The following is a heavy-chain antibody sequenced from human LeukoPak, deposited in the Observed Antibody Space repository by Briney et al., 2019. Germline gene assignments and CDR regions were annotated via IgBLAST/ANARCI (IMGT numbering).Heavy chain of an antibody. D-gene: IGHD4-11*01. CDR1: GFTFSTYW. CDR3: ARVIGNDYSIFNN. Sequence: GGSLRLSCPASGFTFSTYWMHWVRQAPGKGLVWVARIKSDGSSTSYADSVKARFTISRDNAKSTLYLQMNSLRAEDTAVYYCARVIGNDYSIFNNWGHKTFFTVSS. J-gene: IGHJ4*01. V-gene: IGHV3-74*01. CDR2: IKSDGSST.